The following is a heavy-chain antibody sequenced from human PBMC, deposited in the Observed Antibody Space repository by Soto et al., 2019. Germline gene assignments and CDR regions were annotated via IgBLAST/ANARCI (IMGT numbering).Heavy chain of an antibody. CDR2: IYPGDSDT. Sequence: GESLKISCKGSGYSFTSYWIGWVRQMPGKGLEWMGIIYPGDSDTRYSPSFQGQVTISADKSISTAYLQWSSLKASDTAMYYCARHPVLRFLEWSYGMDVWGQGNTVTVSS. D-gene: IGHD3-3*01. CDR1: GYSFTSYW. CDR3: ARHPVLRFLEWSYGMDV. V-gene: IGHV5-51*01. J-gene: IGHJ6*02.